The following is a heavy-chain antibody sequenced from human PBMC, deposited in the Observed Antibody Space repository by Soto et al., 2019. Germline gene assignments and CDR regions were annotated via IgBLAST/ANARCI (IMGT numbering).Heavy chain of an antibody. D-gene: IGHD4-17*01. V-gene: IGHV1-69*08. Sequence: QVQLVQSGAEVKKPGSSVKVSCKASGGTFSSYTISWVRQAPGQGLEWMGRIIPILGIANYAQKFQGRVTITADKSTSTADMELSSLRSEDTAVYYCARDTSPASTVTTNWFDPWGQGTLVTVSS. J-gene: IGHJ5*02. CDR1: GGTFSSYT. CDR3: ARDTSPASTVTTNWFDP. CDR2: IIPILGIA.